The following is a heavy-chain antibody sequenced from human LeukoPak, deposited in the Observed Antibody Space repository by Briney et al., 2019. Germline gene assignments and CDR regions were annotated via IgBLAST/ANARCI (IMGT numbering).Heavy chain of an antibody. J-gene: IGHJ5*02. Sequence: GASVKVSCKASGYTFTSYDINWVRQDPGQGLEWLGWMNPNSGETGYAQKFQGRITMTRDTSISTAYMVLSSLRSEDTAVYYCARDSEGGSGWFDPWGQGTLVTVSS. CDR2: MNPNSGET. CDR1: GYTFTSYD. CDR3: ARDSEGGSGWFDP. D-gene: IGHD2-15*01. V-gene: IGHV1-8*01.